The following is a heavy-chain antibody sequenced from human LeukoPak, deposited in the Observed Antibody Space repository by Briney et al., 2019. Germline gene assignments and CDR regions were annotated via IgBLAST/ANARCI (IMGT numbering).Heavy chain of an antibody. J-gene: IGHJ4*02. CDR1: GITLSNYG. CDR3: AKRGVVIRVILVGFHKEAYYFDS. V-gene: IGHV3-23*01. Sequence: GGSLRLSCAVSGITLSNYGMSWVRQAPGKGLEWVAGISGCGGGTNYADSVKGRFTISRDNPKNTLFLQMNNLRAEDTAVYFCAKRGVVIRVILVGFHKEAYYFDSWGQGALVTVSS. CDR2: ISGCGGGT. D-gene: IGHD3-22*01.